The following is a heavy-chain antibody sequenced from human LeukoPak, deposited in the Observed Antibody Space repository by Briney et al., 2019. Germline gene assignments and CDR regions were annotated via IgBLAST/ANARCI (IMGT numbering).Heavy chain of an antibody. CDR3: ARLPGGGYFDY. V-gene: IGHV4-59*01. CDR2: IYYSGST. D-gene: IGHD2-8*02. CDR1: GGSISSYY. Sequence: SETLSLTCTVSGGSISSYYWSWIRQPPGKGLEWIGYIYYSGSTNYNPSLKSRVTISVDTSKNQFSLKLSSVTAANTAVYYCARLPGGGYFDYWGQGTLVTVSS. J-gene: IGHJ4*02.